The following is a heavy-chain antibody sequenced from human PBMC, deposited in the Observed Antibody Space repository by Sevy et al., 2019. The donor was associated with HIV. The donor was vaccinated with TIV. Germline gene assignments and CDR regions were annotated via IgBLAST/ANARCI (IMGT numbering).Heavy chain of an antibody. Sequence: GGSPRLSCTASGFTFGDYAMSWFRQAPGKGLEWVGFIRSKAYGGTTEYAASVKGRFTISRDDSKSIAYLQMNSLKTEDTAVYYCTRDLFYYGSGSYYKPWGQGTLVTVSS. CDR2: IRSKAYGGTT. CDR1: GFTFGDYA. CDR3: TRDLFYYGSGSYYKP. J-gene: IGHJ4*02. D-gene: IGHD3-10*01. V-gene: IGHV3-49*03.